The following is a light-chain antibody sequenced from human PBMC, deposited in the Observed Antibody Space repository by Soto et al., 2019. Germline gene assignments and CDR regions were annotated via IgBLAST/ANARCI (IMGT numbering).Light chain of an antibody. CDR1: QSVTSN. CDR2: DAS. V-gene: IGKV3-11*01. Sequence: EIVMTQSPATLSVSPGERATLSCRASQSVTSNLVWYQQKPGQAPRVRIYDASNRATGIPARLSGSGSGTDFTLTISSIEPEDFTVYYCQQRSNWPPFGGGTKVEIK. CDR3: QQRSNWPP. J-gene: IGKJ4*01.